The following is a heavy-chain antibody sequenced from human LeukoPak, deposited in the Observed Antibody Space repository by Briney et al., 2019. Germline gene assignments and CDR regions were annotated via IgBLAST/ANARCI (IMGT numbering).Heavy chain of an antibody. CDR1: GFTFSDYG. CDR3: AKEKDYHVSGSYDF. D-gene: IGHD3-10*01. Sequence: QPGRSLRLSSAASGFTFSDYGMHWVRQAPGQGLKWVAAISLDGTAQPHVDSVKGRFTISRDNSKNTLYLQMTGLRAKDTAVNYCAKEKDYHVSGSYDFWGQGTLVTVSS. J-gene: IGHJ4*02. V-gene: IGHV3-30*18. CDR2: ISLDGTAQ.